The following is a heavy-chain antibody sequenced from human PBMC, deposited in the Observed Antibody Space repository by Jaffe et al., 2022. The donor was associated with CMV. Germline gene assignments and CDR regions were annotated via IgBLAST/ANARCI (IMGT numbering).Heavy chain of an antibody. Sequence: QVQLQESGPGLVKPSETLSLTCTVSGGSISSYYWSWIRQPPGKGLEWIGYIYYSGSTNYNPSLKSRVTISVDTSKNQFSLKLSSVTAADTAVYYCARGELYSSSWYWFDPWGQGTLVTVSS. CDR2: IYYSGST. V-gene: IGHV4-59*01. J-gene: IGHJ5*02. CDR3: ARGELYSSSWYWFDP. CDR1: GGSISSYY. D-gene: IGHD6-13*01.